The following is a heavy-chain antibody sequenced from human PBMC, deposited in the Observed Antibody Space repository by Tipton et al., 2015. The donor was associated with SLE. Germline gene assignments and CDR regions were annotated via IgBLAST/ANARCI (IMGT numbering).Heavy chain of an antibody. J-gene: IGHJ4*02. CDR2: IRLRDSNT. CDR3: ATATDGTGIDY. Sequence: VQLVQSGAEVKKPGESLKISCRGSGYSFTNYWVGWVRQMPGKGLEWMALIRLRDSNTKYSPSFQGQVTISADKSINTAYLQWSSLTASDTAMYYCATATDGTGIDYWGQGTLVTVSS. V-gene: IGHV5-51*03. D-gene: IGHD6-13*01. CDR1: GYSFTNYW.